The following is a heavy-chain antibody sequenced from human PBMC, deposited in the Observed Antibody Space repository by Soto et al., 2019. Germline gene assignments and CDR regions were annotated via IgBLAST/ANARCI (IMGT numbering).Heavy chain of an antibody. CDR1: GGSINNYY. CDR2: IHYSGNT. D-gene: IGHD5-12*01. Sequence: QVQLQEPGPGLVKPSETLSLTCIVSGGSINNYYWSWIRQPPGKGLEWIGSIHYSGNTDYNPSLKSRVTISVDTSKSQFSLKLSSVTAADTAVYYCARHEWLRPFDYWGQGTLVTVSS. J-gene: IGHJ4*02. CDR3: ARHEWLRPFDY. V-gene: IGHV4-59*08.